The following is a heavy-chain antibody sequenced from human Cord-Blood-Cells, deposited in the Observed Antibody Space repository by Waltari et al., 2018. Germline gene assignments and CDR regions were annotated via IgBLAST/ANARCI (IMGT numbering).Heavy chain of an antibody. Sequence: EVQLVQSGAEVKKPGESLKLSCKGSGYSFTSYWIGWVRPMPGKGLEWMGIIYPGDSDTRYNPSFQGQVTISADKSISTAYLQWSSLKASDTAMYYCARLSDPVEQLAEYFQHWGQGTLVTVSS. J-gene: IGHJ1*01. V-gene: IGHV5-51*03. CDR3: ARLSDPVEQLAEYFQH. D-gene: IGHD6-6*01. CDR1: GYSFTSYW. CDR2: IYPGDSDT.